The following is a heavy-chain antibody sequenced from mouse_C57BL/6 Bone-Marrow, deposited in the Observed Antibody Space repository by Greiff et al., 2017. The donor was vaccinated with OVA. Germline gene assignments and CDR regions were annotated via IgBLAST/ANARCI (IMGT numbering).Heavy chain of an antibody. CDR1: GYTFTSYW. Sequence: EVKLVESGTVLARPGASVKMSCKTSGYTFTSYWMHWVKQRPGQGLEWIGAIYPGNSDTSYNQKFKGKAKLTAVTSASTAYMELSSLTNEDSAVYYCTRRGGLLYYYAMDYWGQGTSVTVSS. J-gene: IGHJ4*01. V-gene: IGHV1-5*01. CDR3: TRRGGLLYYYAMDY. CDR2: IYPGNSDT. D-gene: IGHD1-1*01.